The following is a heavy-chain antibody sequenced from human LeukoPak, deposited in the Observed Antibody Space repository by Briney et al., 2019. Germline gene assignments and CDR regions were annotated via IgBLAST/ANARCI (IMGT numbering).Heavy chain of an antibody. CDR3: VRDQWLATSSAFDL. J-gene: IGHJ3*01. V-gene: IGHV3-30*04. CDR2: ISYDGRNK. Sequence: GKSLRLSCAGSGFSFRSFAMNWVRQAPGKGLQWVALISYDGRNKNYADSVRGRFTISSDISNNTLFLQMDSLRGDDTAVYYCVRDQWLATSSAFDLWGQGTMVIVSS. CDR1: GFSFRSFA. D-gene: IGHD6-19*01.